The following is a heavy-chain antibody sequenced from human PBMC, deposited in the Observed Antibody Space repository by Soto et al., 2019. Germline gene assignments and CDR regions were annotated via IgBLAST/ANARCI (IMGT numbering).Heavy chain of an antibody. Sequence: SETLSLTCTVSGGSISSYYWSWIRQPPGKGLEWIGYIYYSGSTNYNPSLKSRVTISVDTSKNQFSLKLSFVTAADTAVYYCARESMVRGVITSWFDPWGQGTLVTVSS. J-gene: IGHJ5*02. CDR3: ARESMVRGVITSWFDP. D-gene: IGHD3-10*01. V-gene: IGHV4-59*01. CDR2: IYYSGST. CDR1: GGSISSYY.